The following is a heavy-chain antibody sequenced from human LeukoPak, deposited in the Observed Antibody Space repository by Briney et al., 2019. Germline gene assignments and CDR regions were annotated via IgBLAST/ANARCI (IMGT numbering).Heavy chain of an antibody. CDR3: ARDADDYGDY. V-gene: IGHV3-48*03. CDR1: GFTFSSYE. J-gene: IGHJ4*02. CDR2: ISSSGSTI. Sequence: RGSLRLSCAASGFTFSSYEMNWVRQAPGKGLEWVSYISSSGSTIYYADSVKGRFTISRDNAKNSLYLQMNSLRAEDTAVYYCARDADDYGDYWGQGTLVTVSS.